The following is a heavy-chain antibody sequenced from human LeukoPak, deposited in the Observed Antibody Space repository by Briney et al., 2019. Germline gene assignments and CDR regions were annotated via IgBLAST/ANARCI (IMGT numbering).Heavy chain of an antibody. CDR2: ISWDGGST. D-gene: IGHD1-26*01. J-gene: IGHJ5*02. CDR3: AKDVERWELRGSFDP. Sequence: GGSLRLSCAASGFTFSSYGMSWVRQAPGKGLEWVSLISWDGGSTYYADSVKGRFTISRDNSKNSLYLQMNSLRTEDTALYYCAKDVERWELRGSFDPWGQGTLVTVSS. V-gene: IGHV3-43*01. CDR1: GFTFSSYG.